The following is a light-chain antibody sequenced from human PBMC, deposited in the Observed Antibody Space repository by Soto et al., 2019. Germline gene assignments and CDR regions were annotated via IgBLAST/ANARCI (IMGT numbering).Light chain of an antibody. V-gene: IGLV2-23*01. CDR3: CSYAGSSTFVV. Sequence: QSVLTQPASVSGSPGQSITISCTGTSSDVGSYNLVSWYQQHPGKAPKLMIYEGSKRPSGASNRFSGSKSGNTASLTISGLQAEDEADYYCCSYAGSSTFVVFGGGTKLTVL. CDR1: SSDVGSYNL. CDR2: EGS. J-gene: IGLJ2*01.